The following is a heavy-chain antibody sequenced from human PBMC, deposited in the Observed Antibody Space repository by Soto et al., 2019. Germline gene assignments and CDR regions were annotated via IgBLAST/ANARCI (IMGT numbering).Heavy chain of an antibody. D-gene: IGHD1-26*01. Sequence: QVQLQQSGPGLVKPSQTLSLTCAITGDSVSSNSAGWSWVRQSPSRGLEWLGRTYYRSKWYYEYAVSVRGRIPINPDTSRSQSSLQLKSGTPEDTAVYFCARGEQYSGRIFDYWGQGPLVTVSS. CDR3: ARGEQYSGRIFDY. V-gene: IGHV6-1*01. J-gene: IGHJ4*01. CDR2: TYYRSKWYY. CDR1: GDSVSSNSAG.